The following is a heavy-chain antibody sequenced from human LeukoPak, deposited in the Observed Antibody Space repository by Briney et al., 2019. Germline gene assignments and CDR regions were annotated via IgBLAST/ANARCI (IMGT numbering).Heavy chain of an antibody. J-gene: IGHJ5*02. Sequence: GASVKVSCKASGGTFSSYAISWVRQAPGQGLEWMGGIIPIFGTANYAQKFQGRVTITADKSTSTAYMELSSLRSEDTAVYYCARDWGVVVVAATGNWFDPWGQGTLVTVSS. CDR2: IIPIFGTA. CDR1: GGTFSSYA. V-gene: IGHV1-69*06. D-gene: IGHD2-15*01. CDR3: ARDWGVVVVAATGNWFDP.